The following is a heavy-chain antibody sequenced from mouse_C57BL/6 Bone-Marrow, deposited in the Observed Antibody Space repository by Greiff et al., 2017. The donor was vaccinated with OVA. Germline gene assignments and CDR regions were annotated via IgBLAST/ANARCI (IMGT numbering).Heavy chain of an antibody. D-gene: IGHD1-1*01. V-gene: IGHV1-61*01. CDR1: GYTFTSYW. CDR3: ARDYGSTWYFDV. CDR2: IYPSDSET. J-gene: IGHJ1*03. Sequence: VQLQQPGAELVRPGSSVKLSCKASGYTFTSYWMDWVKQRPGQGLEWIGNIYPSDSETHYNQKFKGKATLTVDTSSSTAYMQLSSLTSEDSAVYYCARDYGSTWYFDVWGTGTTVTVSS.